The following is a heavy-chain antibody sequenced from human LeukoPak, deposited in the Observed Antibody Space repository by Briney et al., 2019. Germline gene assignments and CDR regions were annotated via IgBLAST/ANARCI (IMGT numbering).Heavy chain of an antibody. CDR1: GFTFSSYA. CDR3: ARDGPGGYLDY. CDR2: ISGSGGNT. V-gene: IGHV3-23*01. Sequence: GGSLRLSCAASGFTFSSYAMSWVRQAPGKGLEWVSAISGSGGNTYYADSVKGRFTISRDSSKNTLYLQMNSLRAEDTAMYYCARDGPGGYLDYWGQGTLVTVSS. D-gene: IGHD3-16*01. J-gene: IGHJ4*02.